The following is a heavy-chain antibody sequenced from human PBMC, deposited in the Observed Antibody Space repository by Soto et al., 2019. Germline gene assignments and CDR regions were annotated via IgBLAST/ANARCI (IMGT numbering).Heavy chain of an antibody. D-gene: IGHD5-18*01. V-gene: IGHV1-69*13. Sequence: SVKVSCKASGGTFSSYAISWVRQAPGQGLELMGGIIPIFGTANYAQKFQGRVTITADESTSTAYMELSSLRSEDTAVYYCARAGGSVDTAMVSPETYYFDYWGQGTLVTVYS. CDR1: GGTFSSYA. CDR2: IIPIFGTA. CDR3: ARAGGSVDTAMVSPETYYFDY. J-gene: IGHJ4*02.